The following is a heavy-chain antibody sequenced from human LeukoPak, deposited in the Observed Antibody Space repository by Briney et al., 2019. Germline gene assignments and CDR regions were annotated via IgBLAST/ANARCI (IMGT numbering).Heavy chain of an antibody. D-gene: IGHD1-7*01. CDR3: ARAADWNYASLVD. V-gene: IGHV4-38-2*01. J-gene: IGHJ4*02. CDR1: GYSISSGYY. CDR2: IYHSGST. Sequence: PSETLSLTCAVSGYSISSGYYWGWIRQPPGKGLEWIGSIYHSGSTYYNPSLKSRVTISVDTSKNQFSLKLSSVTAADTAVYYCARAADWNYASLVDWGQGTLVTVSS.